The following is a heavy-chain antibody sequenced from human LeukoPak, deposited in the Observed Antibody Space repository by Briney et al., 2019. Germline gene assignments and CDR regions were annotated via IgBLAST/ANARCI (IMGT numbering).Heavy chain of an antibody. V-gene: IGHV4-59*08. D-gene: IGHD6-13*01. CDR1: GGSISNYY. CDR2: IYSSGHT. CDR3: ARHFSGAAAPLPFDY. Sequence: KPSETLSLTCTVSGGSISNYYWSWIQQPPGKGLEWIGYIYSSGHTNYNPSLKNRDTISVGTSKNQFSLNLTSATAADTAVYYCARHFSGAAAPLPFDYWGQGTLVTVSS. J-gene: IGHJ4*02.